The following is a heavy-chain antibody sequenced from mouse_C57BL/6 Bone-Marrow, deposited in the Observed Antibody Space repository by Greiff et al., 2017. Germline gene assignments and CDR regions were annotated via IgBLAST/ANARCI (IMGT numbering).Heavy chain of an antibody. CDR1: GYTFTNYW. CDR3: AREGTAQATWNYAMDY. Sequence: QVQLQQSGAELVRPGTSVKMSCKASGYTFTNYWIGWAKQRPGHGLEWIGDIYPGGGYTNYNEKFKGKATLTADKSSSTAYMQISSLTSADSAIYYGAREGTAQATWNYAMDYWGQGTSVTVAS. J-gene: IGHJ4*01. CDR2: IYPGGGYT. V-gene: IGHV1-63*01. D-gene: IGHD3-2*02.